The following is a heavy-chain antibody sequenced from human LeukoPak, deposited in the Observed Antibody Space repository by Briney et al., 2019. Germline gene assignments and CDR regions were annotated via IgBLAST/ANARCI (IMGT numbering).Heavy chain of an antibody. D-gene: IGHD6-13*01. CDR2: IYYTGST. J-gene: IGHJ4*02. CDR1: GASISNYY. CDR3: ARGGNSWDTGYYFDY. Sequence: SETLSLTCTVSGASISNYYWSWIRQPPGKGLEWIGYIYYTGSTDYNPSLNSRITISLDMSKNQFSLKLTSVTAADTAVYYCARGGNSWDTGYYFDYWGQGTLVTVSS. V-gene: IGHV4-59*01.